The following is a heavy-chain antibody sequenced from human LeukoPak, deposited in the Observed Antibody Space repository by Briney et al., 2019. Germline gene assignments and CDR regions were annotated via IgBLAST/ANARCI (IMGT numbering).Heavy chain of an antibody. CDR2: ISGSGGGT. CDR1: GFMFSNYA. Sequence: GGSLRLSCAASGFMFSNYAMSWVRQAPGKGLEWVSAISGSGGGTYYADSVKGRFTISRDNSKNTLYLQMISLRAEDTAVYYCAKGPYSSGPGYYFDYWGQGTLVTVSS. J-gene: IGHJ4*02. V-gene: IGHV3-23*01. CDR3: AKGPYSSGPGYYFDY. D-gene: IGHD6-19*01.